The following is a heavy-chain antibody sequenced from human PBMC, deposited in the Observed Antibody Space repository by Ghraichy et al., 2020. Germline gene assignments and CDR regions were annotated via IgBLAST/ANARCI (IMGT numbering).Heavy chain of an antibody. D-gene: IGHD7-27*01. CDR1: GFTFNTYS. J-gene: IGHJ4*02. CDR3: ASTKLGYFDF. CDR2: ISSSSTM. Sequence: GGSLRLSCAASGFTFNTYSMNWVRRAPGQGLEWVSYISSSSTMYYADSAKGRFTISRDNAKNSLFLQMNSLRAEDTAVYYCASTKLGYFDFWGQGTLVTVSS. V-gene: IGHV3-48*01.